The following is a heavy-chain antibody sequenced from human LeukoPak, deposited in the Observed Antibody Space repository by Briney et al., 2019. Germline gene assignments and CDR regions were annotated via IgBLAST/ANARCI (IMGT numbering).Heavy chain of an antibody. V-gene: IGHV4-39*07. CDR1: GGSISSSSYY. D-gene: IGHD3-10*01. J-gene: IGHJ4*02. CDR2: IYYSGST. CDR3: AKERQPYYYGSGSFFDY. Sequence: SETLSLTCTVSGGSISSSSYYWGWIRQPPGKGLEWIGSIYYSGSTYYNPSLKSRVTISVDTSKNQFSLKLSSVTAADTAVYYCAKERQPYYYGSGSFFDYWGQGTLVTVSS.